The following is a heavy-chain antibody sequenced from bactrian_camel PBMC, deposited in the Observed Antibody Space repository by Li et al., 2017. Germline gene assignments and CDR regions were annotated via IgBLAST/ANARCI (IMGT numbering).Heavy chain of an antibody. CDR1: EATKC. Sequence: HVQLVESGGGSVQPGGSLRLSCQASEATKCMAWFRQPPGKEREGIAFLSAAGSTWTDASVAGRFTASKDKSSNTAYLQMNSLKTEDTAMYYCAAKKAGQCSDPSRYIFWGQGTQVTVS. CDR2: LSAAGST. D-gene: IGHD2*01. J-gene: IGHJ4*01. CDR3: AAKKAGQCSDPSRYIF. V-gene: IGHV3S53*01.